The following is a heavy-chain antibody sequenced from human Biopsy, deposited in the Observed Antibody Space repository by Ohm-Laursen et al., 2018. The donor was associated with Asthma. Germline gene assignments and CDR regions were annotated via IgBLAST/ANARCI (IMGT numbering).Heavy chain of an antibody. Sequence: SLRLSCTASGFTFGDYCMSWVRQVPGKGLEWVAVVSYDGGVAHYADSMKGRFPISRDNAKSTLYLQMNRLRTDDTAVYYCAKRRGYSDLTDFDHWGQGTLVTVPS. D-gene: IGHD3-3*01. J-gene: IGHJ4*02. CDR3: AKRRGYSDLTDFDH. CDR2: VSYDGGVA. CDR1: GFTFGDYC. V-gene: IGHV3-30*18.